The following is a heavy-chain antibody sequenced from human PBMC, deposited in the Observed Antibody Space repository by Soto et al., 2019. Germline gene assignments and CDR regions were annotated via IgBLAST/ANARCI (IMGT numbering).Heavy chain of an antibody. J-gene: IGHJ4*02. CDR3: ARHLSITMIVVVIIPSHFDY. D-gene: IGHD3-22*01. CDR2: IYYSGST. CDR1: GGSICSSSYY. Sequence: SETLSLTCTVSGGSICSSSYYWGWIHQPPGKGLEWIGSIYYSGSTYYNPSLKSRVTISVDTSKNQFSLKLSSVTAADTAVYYCARHLSITMIVVVIIPSHFDYWGQGTLVTVS. V-gene: IGHV4-39*01.